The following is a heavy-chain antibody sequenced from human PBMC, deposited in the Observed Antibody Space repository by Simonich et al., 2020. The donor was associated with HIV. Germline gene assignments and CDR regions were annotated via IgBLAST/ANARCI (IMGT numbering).Heavy chain of an antibody. CDR1: GGSFSGYY. CDR2: INHRGNT. CDR3: ARRHPTTVTTPYFDY. Sequence: QVQLQQWGAGLLKPSETLSLTCAVYGGSFSGYYWSWIRQPSGKGLEWIGEINHRGNTNYNPPLKSRITISVDTSKNQFSMKLSSVTAADTAVYYCARRHPTTVTTPYFDYWGQGTLVTVSS. D-gene: IGHD4-17*01. V-gene: IGHV4-34*01. J-gene: IGHJ4*02.